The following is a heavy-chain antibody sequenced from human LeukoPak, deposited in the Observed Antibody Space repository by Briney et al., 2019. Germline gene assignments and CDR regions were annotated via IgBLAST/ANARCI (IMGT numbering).Heavy chain of an antibody. CDR1: GFTFSSYW. CDR2: INTDGSST. D-gene: IGHD6-13*01. V-gene: IGHV3-74*01. J-gene: IGHJ4*02. Sequence: RTGGSLRLSCAASGFTFSSYWMHWVRQAPGKGLVWVSRINTDGSSTSYADSVKGRFTISRDNAKNTLYLQMNSLRAEDTAVYYCARVSSSSWWALDYWGQRTLVTVSS. CDR3: ARVSSSSWWALDY.